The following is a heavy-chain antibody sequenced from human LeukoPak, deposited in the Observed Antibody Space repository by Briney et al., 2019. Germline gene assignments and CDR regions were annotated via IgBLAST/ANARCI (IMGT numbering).Heavy chain of an antibody. Sequence: GASVKVSCKASGYTFTSYYMHWVRQAPGQGLEWMGIINPSGGSTSYAQKFQGRVTMTRDMSTSTICMELSSLRSEDTAVYYCARGLLLRDAFDIWGQGTMVTVSS. J-gene: IGHJ3*02. D-gene: IGHD3-22*01. V-gene: IGHV1-46*01. CDR3: ARGLLLRDAFDI. CDR2: INPSGGST. CDR1: GYTFTSYY.